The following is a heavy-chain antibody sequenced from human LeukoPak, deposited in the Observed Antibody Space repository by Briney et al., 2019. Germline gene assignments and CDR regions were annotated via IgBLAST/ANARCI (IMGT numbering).Heavy chain of an antibody. J-gene: IGHJ5*01. D-gene: IGHD3-16*01. V-gene: IGHV4-39*07. CDR1: GGSVTSGTYH. Sequence: SETLSLTCSVSGGSVTSGTYHWGWTRQPPGKGLEWIGSVYFDGGTHYKPSLQSRVTISVDTSKNQFSLRLSSVTAADTALYYCARDHYYDGRGRFDSWGQGTLVTVSS. CDR2: VYFDGGT. CDR3: ARDHYYDGRGRFDS.